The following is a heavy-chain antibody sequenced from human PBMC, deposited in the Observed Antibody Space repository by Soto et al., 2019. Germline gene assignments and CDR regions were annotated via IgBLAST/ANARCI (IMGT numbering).Heavy chain of an antibody. Sequence: QLQLQESGPGLVKPSETLSLTCTVSGGSISSSGYYWGWIRQPPGKGLEWIGTIYYSGRTYYNPSLKSRVTISVDTSKNQFSLKLSSVTAADTAVYARQFSVYGDYGRYFDFWGQGTLVTVSS. CDR1: GGSISSSGYY. V-gene: IGHV4-39*01. D-gene: IGHD4-17*01. CDR3: QFSVYGDYGRYFDF. J-gene: IGHJ4*02. CDR2: IYYSGRT.